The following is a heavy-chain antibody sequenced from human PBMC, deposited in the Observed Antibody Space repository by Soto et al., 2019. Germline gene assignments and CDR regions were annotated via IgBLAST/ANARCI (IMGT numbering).Heavy chain of an antibody. CDR2: INPNSGGT. CDR1: RHTFTGYY. J-gene: IGHJ5*02. Sequence: VNVYCNASRHTFTGYYMHWARQATGQGLEWMGWINPNSGGTNYAQKFQGRVTMTRDTSISTAYMDLSRLRSDDAAVYYCSRDRDCSSTSCYSGWFDHWGQGTLVTVSS. D-gene: IGHD2-2*01. V-gene: IGHV1-2*02. CDR3: SRDRDCSSTSCYSGWFDH.